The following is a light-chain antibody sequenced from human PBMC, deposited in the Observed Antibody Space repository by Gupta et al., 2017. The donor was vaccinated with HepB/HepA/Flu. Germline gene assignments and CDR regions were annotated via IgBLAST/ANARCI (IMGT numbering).Light chain of an antibody. V-gene: IGKV1-5*03. CDR3: QQYNSYST. Sequence: IQITPSPSTLPASVGDRVTITCRASQSISSWLAWYQQKPGKAPKLLIYKASSLESGVPSRFSGSGSGTEFTLTISSLQPDDFATYYCQQYNSYSTFGQGTKLEIK. CDR1: QSISSW. J-gene: IGKJ2*01. CDR2: KAS.